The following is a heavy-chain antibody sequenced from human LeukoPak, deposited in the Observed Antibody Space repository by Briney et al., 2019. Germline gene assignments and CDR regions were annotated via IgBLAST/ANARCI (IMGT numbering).Heavy chain of an antibody. V-gene: IGHV4-39*01. CDR3: ARHNRGLGQLGTYLKTEVDY. CDR2: IYHSGTT. J-gene: IGHJ4*02. D-gene: IGHD1-1*01. CDR1: AGSISSSSYY. Sequence: SETLSLTCTVSAGSISSSSYYWGWIRQPPGKGLEWIGSIYHSGTTYYNPSLKSRVTISVDTSKNQFSLEVTSVTATDTAVYYCARHNRGLGQLGTYLKTEVDYWGQGTLVTVSS.